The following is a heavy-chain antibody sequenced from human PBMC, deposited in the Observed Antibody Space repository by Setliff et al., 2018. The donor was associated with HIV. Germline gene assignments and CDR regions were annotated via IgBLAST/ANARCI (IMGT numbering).Heavy chain of an antibody. CDR2: INHSGNT. CDR3: VASSSWSCRLNY. V-gene: IGHV4-34*08. CDR1: GFTFSSYS. D-gene: IGHD2-2*01. J-gene: IGHJ4*02. Sequence: PGGSLRLSCAASGFTFSSYSMNWVRQAPGKGLEWLGEINHSGNTHYDPSLKSRLTISIDTSKKQFSLKLTSVTAADAAIYYCVASSSWSCRLNYWGQGTLVTVSS.